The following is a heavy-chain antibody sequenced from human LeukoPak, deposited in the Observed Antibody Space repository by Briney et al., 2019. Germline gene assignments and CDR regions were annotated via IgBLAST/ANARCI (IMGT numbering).Heavy chain of an antibody. V-gene: IGHV4-59*01. CDR1: GGSISSYY. D-gene: IGHD1-14*01. CDR2: IYYSGST. Sequence: PSETLSLTCTVSGGSISSYYWSWIRHPPGKGLEWIGYIYYSGSTNYNPSLKSRVTISVDTSKNQFSLKLSSVTAADAALYYCARGTAAFEYYYYMDVWGKGTTVTISS. CDR3: ARGTAAFEYYYYMDV. J-gene: IGHJ6*03.